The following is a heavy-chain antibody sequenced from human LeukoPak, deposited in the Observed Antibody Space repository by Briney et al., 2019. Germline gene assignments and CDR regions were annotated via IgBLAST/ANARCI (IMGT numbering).Heavy chain of an antibody. D-gene: IGHD2-2*01. Sequence: SETLSLTCTVSGGSVSSYYWSWIRRPPGRGLEWIAYLSHSGSSDSNPSLTSRVTTLVDTSKNQFSLKLTSVTAADTAVYYCARARYAYAWYAFDIWGHGTMVTVSS. CDR3: ARARYAYAWYAFDI. CDR2: LSHSGSS. J-gene: IGHJ3*02. CDR1: GGSVSSYY. V-gene: IGHV4-59*02.